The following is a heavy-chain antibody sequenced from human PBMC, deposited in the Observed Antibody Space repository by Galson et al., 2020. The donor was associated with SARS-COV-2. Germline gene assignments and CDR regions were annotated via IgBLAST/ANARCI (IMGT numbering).Heavy chain of an antibody. D-gene: IGHD3-10*01. CDR2: MNPDSGNT. CDR1: GYTFTTYD. Sequence: ASVKVSCKASGYTFTTYDINWVRQAAGQGLEWMGWMNPDSGNTGYAQNFRGRVTMTRNASISTAYMELSSLRFEDTAVYFCARVPTVRGVIIPSIWFDPWGQGTLVTVSS. CDR3: ARVPTVRGVIIPSIWFDP. V-gene: IGHV1-8*01. J-gene: IGHJ5*02.